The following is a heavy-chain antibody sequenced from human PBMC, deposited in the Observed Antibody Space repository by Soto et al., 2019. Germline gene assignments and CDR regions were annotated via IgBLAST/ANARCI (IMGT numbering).Heavy chain of an antibody. Sequence: SETLSLTCTVSGGSISSYYWSWIRQPPGKGLEWIGYIYYSGSTNYNPSLKSRVTISVDTSKNQFSLTLSSVTAADTAVYYCARVSYDAFDIWGQGTMVTVSS. CDR1: GGSISSYY. CDR3: ARVSYDAFDI. D-gene: IGHD6-6*01. J-gene: IGHJ3*02. V-gene: IGHV4-59*01. CDR2: IYYSGST.